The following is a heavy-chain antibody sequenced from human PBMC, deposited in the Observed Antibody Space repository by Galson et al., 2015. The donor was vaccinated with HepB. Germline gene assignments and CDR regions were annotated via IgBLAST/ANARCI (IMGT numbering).Heavy chain of an antibody. V-gene: IGHV3-33*08. CDR1: GFTFSSYG. D-gene: IGHD2/OR15-2a*01. Sequence: SLRLSCAASGFTFSSYGMHWVRQAPGKGLEWVAVIWYDGSNKYYADSVKGRFTISRDNSKNSLYLQMTSLRAEDTAVYYCARATLGWFDPWGQGTLVTVSS. CDR2: IWYDGSNK. J-gene: IGHJ5*02. CDR3: ARATLGWFDP.